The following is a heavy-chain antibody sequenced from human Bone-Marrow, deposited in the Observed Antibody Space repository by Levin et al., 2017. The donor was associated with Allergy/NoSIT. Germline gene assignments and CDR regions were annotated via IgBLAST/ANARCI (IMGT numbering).Heavy chain of an antibody. Sequence: LGESLKISCKGSGYSFTTYWIGWVRQMSGKGLEWMGIIYPGDSDTKYSPSFQGQVIISVDKSISTAYLQWISLKASDTAIYYCARLDGDTNDFGDYGWVWDGVDVWGQGTTVTVSS. D-gene: IGHD4-17*01. J-gene: IGHJ6*02. CDR1: GYSFTTYW. CDR3: ARLDGDTNDFGDYGWVWDGVDV. CDR2: IYPGDSDT. V-gene: IGHV5-51*01.